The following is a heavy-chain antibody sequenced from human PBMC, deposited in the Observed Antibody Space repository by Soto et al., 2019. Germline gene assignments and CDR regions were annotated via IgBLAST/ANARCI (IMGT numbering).Heavy chain of an antibody. Sequence: SETLSLTCTFSGGSISSSSYYWGWTRQPPGKGLEWIGSIYYSGSTYYNPSLKSRVTISVDTSKNQFSLKLSSVTAADTAVYYCVVGPHYFDYGGQETLVTFSS. J-gene: IGHJ4*02. D-gene: IGHD1-26*01. CDR2: IYYSGST. CDR3: VVGPHYFDY. CDR1: GGSISSSSYY. V-gene: IGHV4-39*01.